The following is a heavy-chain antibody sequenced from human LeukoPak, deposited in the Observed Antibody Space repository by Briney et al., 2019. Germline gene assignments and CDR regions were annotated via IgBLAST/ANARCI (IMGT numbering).Heavy chain of an antibody. CDR3: ARGGASGLYDVYFFDY. CDR2: INPTSGST. D-gene: IGHD6-19*01. CDR1: GYTFTGYY. V-gene: IGHV1-2*02. J-gene: IGHJ4*02. Sequence: ASVKVSCKASGYTFTGYYKHWVRQAPGQGLEWMGWINPTSGSTYYAQKFQGRVIMTRDTSIGTAYMELSSLESDDTAVFYCARGGASGLYDVYFFDYWGQGTLVTVTS.